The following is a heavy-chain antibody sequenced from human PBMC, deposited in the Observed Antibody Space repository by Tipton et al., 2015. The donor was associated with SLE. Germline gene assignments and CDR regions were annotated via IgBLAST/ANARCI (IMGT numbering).Heavy chain of an antibody. CDR1: GVSISSSY. Sequence: TLSLTCNVSGVSISSSYWSWIRQPAGKGLEWIGRIYTSGATDDNPSLKSRVTISADTSRNQISLKLTSVTATDTGVYFCARGSPMSIVSPQYWFDPWGPGALVTVSS. D-gene: IGHD5/OR15-5a*01. CDR3: ARGSPMSIVSPQYWFDP. CDR2: IYTSGAT. J-gene: IGHJ5*02. V-gene: IGHV4-4*07.